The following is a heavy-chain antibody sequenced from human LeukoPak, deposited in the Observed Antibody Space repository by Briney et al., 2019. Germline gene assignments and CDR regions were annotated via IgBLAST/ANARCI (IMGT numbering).Heavy chain of an antibody. CDR3: ARDLSVRYFDWTPFGDAFDI. D-gene: IGHD3-9*01. CDR1: GFTFSSYS. J-gene: IGHJ3*02. V-gene: IGHV3-21*01. CDR2: ISSSSSYI. Sequence: GGSLRLSCAASGFTFSSYSMNWVRQAPGRGLEWVSSISSSSSYIYYADSVKGRFTISRDNAKNSLYLQMNSLRAEDTAVYYCARDLSVRYFDWTPFGDAFDIWGQGTMVTVSS.